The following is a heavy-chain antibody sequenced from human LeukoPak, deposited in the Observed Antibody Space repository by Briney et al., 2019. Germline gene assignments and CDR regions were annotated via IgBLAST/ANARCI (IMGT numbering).Heavy chain of an antibody. CDR3: ARPWVWPDY. J-gene: IGHJ4*02. V-gene: IGHV4-34*01. CDR1: GGSFSGYY. CDR2: INHSGST. D-gene: IGHD6-13*01. Sequence: SETLSLTCAVYGGSFSGYYWSWIRQPPGKGLEWIGEINHSGSTNYNPSLKSRVTISVDTSKNQFSLKLSSVTAADTAVYYCARPWVWPDYWGQGTLATVSS.